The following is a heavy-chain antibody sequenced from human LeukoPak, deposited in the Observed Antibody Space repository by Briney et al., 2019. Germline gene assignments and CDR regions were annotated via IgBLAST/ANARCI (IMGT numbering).Heavy chain of an antibody. CDR2: IYSGGST. V-gene: IGHV3-53*01. CDR3: ASFWSGSLDAFDI. Sequence: PGGSLRLSCAASGFTVSSNYMSWVRQAPGKGLEWVSVIYSGGSTYYADSVKGRFTISRDNSKNTLYLQMNSLRAEDTAVYYCASFWSGSLDAFDIWGQGTMVTVSS. CDR1: GFTVSSNY. D-gene: IGHD3-3*01. J-gene: IGHJ3*02.